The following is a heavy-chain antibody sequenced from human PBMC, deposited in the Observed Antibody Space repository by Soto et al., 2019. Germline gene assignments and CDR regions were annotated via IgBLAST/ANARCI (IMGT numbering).Heavy chain of an antibody. CDR2: ISGSGLST. CDR1: GFTFSSYA. D-gene: IGHD2-2*01. CDR3: AKGGSTSRWPYYYGMDV. Sequence: EVQLLESGGGLVQPGGSLRLSCAASGFTFSSYAMSWVRQAPGKGLEWVSAISGSGLSTYYADSVKGRFTIARDNSKNTLYLQRNSLRAEDTAVYYCAKGGSTSRWPYYYGMDVWGQGTTVTVSS. J-gene: IGHJ6*02. V-gene: IGHV3-23*01.